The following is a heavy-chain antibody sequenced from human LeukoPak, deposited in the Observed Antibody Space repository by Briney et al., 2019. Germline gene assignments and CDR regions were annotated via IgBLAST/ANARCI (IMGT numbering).Heavy chain of an antibody. D-gene: IGHD3-22*01. CDR2: ISGSGGST. V-gene: IGHV3-23*01. CDR1: GFTFSSYA. Sequence: PGGSLRLSCAASGFTFSSYAMSWVRQAPGKGLEWVSAISGSGGSTYYADSVKGRFTISRDNSKNTLYLQMNSLRAEDTAVYYCAKGSSPYYYDSSGYYWSFDYWGQGTLVTVSS. CDR3: AKGSSPYYYDSSGYYWSFDY. J-gene: IGHJ4*02.